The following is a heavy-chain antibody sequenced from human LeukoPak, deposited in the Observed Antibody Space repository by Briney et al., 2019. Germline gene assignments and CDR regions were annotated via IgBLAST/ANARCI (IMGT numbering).Heavy chain of an antibody. J-gene: IGHJ4*02. CDR2: TDISGST. CDR1: GYSISSGYY. V-gene: IGHV4-38-2*02. D-gene: IGHD1-7*01. CDR3: ARGKLELTILDY. Sequence: SETLSLTCTVSGYSISSGYYWGWIRQPPGKGLEWIGRTDISGSTYYNPSLKSRVTISVDTSKNQFSLKLNSVTAADTAVYYCARGKLELTILDYWGQGTLVTVSS.